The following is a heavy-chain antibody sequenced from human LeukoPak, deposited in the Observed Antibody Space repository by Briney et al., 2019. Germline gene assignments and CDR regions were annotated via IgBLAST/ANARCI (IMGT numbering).Heavy chain of an antibody. CDR3: AKEPLNYYDSSGYYTTGGYFQH. J-gene: IGHJ1*01. CDR2: ISYDGSNK. CDR1: GFTFSSYA. Sequence: GGSLRLSCAASGFTFSSYAMHWVRQAPGKGLEWVAVISYDGSNKYYADSVKGRFTISRDNSKNTLYLQMNSLRAEDTAVYYCAKEPLNYYDSSGYYTTGGYFQHWGQGTLVTVSS. D-gene: IGHD3-22*01. V-gene: IGHV3-30-3*01.